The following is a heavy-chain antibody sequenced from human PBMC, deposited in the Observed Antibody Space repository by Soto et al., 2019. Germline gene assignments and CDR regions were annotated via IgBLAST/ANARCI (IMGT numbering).Heavy chain of an antibody. V-gene: IGHV4-59*01. J-gene: IGHJ6*02. Sequence: SETLSLTCTVSGGSISSYYWSWIRQPPGNGLEWIGYIYYSGSTNYNPSLKSRVTISVDTSKNQFSLKLSSVTAVDTTVYYCASHRYSYGPGYGMDVWGQGTTVTVSS. D-gene: IGHD5-18*01. CDR1: GGSISSYY. CDR3: ASHRYSYGPGYGMDV. CDR2: IYYSGST.